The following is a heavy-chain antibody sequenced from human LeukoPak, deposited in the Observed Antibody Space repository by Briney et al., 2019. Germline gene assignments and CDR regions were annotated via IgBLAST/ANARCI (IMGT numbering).Heavy chain of an antibody. Sequence: GGSLRLSCAASGFTFSSYAMSWVRQAPGKALEWVSAISGSGGSTYYADSVKGRFTISRDNSKNTLYLQMNSLRAEDTAVYYCARGPSYYYGMDVWGQGTTVTVSS. CDR3: ARGPSYYYGMDV. V-gene: IGHV3-23*01. CDR2: ISGSGGST. CDR1: GFTFSSYA. J-gene: IGHJ6*02.